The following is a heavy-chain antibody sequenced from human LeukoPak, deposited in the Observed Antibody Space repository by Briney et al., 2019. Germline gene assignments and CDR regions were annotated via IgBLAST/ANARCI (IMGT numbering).Heavy chain of an antibody. J-gene: IGHJ6*02. CDR2: ISSSSSYI. Sequence: GSLRLSCAASGFTFSSYSMNWVRQAPGKGLEWVSSISSSSSYIYYADSVKGRFTISRDNAKNSLYLQMNSLRAEDTAVYYCARGRVTMVRGATHYYYYGMDVWGQGTTVTVSS. D-gene: IGHD3-10*01. V-gene: IGHV3-21*01. CDR3: ARGRVTMVRGATHYYYYGMDV. CDR1: GFTFSSYS.